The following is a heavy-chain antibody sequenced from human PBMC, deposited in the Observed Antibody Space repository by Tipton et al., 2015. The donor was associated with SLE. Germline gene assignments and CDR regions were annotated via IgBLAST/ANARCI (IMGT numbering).Heavy chain of an antibody. V-gene: IGHV4-34*01. CDR1: GGSFSGYY. CDR3: ARLGVARGY. Sequence: LRLSCAVYGGSFSGYYWSWIRQPPGKGLEWIGSIYYSGSTYYNPSLKSRVTISVDTSKNQFSLKLSSVTAADTAVYYCARLGVARGYWGQGTLVTVSS. D-gene: IGHD6-19*01. CDR2: IYYSGST. J-gene: IGHJ4*02.